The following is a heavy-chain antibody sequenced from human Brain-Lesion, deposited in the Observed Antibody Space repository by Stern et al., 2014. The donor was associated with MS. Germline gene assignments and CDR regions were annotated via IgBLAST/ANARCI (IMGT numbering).Heavy chain of an antibody. CDR1: GYTFTTYY. D-gene: IGHD3-22*01. CDR3: VRPHYFDSSGLDY. J-gene: IGHJ4*02. V-gene: IGHV1-46*03. Sequence: QLVQSGAEVKKPGASVKVSCKASGYTFTTYYLHWVRQAPGQGLEWMGIINPSDGSASYTQKFHGRVTMTRDTSTSTVYMELRNLRSEDTAVYYCVRPHYFDSSGLDYWGQGTLVTVSS. CDR2: INPSDGSA.